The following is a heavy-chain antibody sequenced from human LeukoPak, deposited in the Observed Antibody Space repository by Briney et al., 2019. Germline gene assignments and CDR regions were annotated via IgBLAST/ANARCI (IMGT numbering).Heavy chain of an antibody. CDR1: GYSISSGYY. CDR2: IYHSGST. D-gene: IGHD1-26*01. CDR3: ARDWGLGSHLYYFDY. Sequence: PSETLSLTCAVSGYSISSGYYWGWIRQPPGKGLEWIGSIYHSGSTYYNPSLKSRVTISVDTSKNQFSLKLSSVTAADTAVYYCARDWGLGSHLYYFDYWGQGTLDTVSS. V-gene: IGHV4-38-2*02. J-gene: IGHJ4*02.